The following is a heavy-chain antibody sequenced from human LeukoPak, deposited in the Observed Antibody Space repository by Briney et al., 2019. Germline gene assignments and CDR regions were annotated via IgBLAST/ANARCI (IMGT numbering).Heavy chain of an antibody. CDR3: ARVMGSGWTGFDY. Sequence: SETLSLTCTVSGGSITNYYWTWIRQPPGKGLEWIGYIYDNGGYANYNPSLKSRVIISVDSSKNQFSLKVSSVTAADTALYYCARVMGSGWTGFDYWGQGALVTVPS. CDR1: GGSITNYY. D-gene: IGHD6-19*01. J-gene: IGHJ4*02. V-gene: IGHV4-59*01. CDR2: IYDNGGYA.